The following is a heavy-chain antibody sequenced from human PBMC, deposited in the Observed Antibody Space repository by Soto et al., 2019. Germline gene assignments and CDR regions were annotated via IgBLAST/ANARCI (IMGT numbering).Heavy chain of an antibody. V-gene: IGHV1-18*01. CDR3: ARGLAPQVVPAAIRLDP. CDR2: ISAYNGNT. J-gene: IGHJ5*02. CDR1: GYTFTSYG. D-gene: IGHD2-2*01. Sequence: GASVKVCCKASGYTFTSYGMRWVRQAPGQGLEWMGWISAYNGNTNYAQKLQGRVTMTTDTSTSTAYMELRSLRSDDTAVYYCARGLAPQVVPAAIRLDPWGQGTLVTVSS.